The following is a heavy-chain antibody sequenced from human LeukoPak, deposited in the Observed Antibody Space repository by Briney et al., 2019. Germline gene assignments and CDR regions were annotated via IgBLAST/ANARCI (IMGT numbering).Heavy chain of an antibody. J-gene: IGHJ3*02. CDR3: AKGITGDVWYDAFAI. D-gene: IGHD7-27*01. V-gene: IGHV3-30*18. CDR1: GFTFSRYG. Sequence: PGRSLRLSCAASGFTFSRYGMHWVRQAPGRGLEWVAVISYDGSNKYYADSVMGRFTISRDNSKNTLYLQMNSLRAEDTAVYYCAKGITGDVWYDAFAIWGQGTMVTVSS. CDR2: ISYDGSNK.